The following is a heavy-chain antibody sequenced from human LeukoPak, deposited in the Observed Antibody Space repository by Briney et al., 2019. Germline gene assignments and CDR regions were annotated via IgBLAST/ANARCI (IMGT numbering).Heavy chain of an antibody. D-gene: IGHD4-17*01. CDR2: IIPIFGTA. Sequence: SVKVSCKASGGTFSSYAISWVRQAPGQGLEWVGGIIPIFGTANYAQKFQGRVTITADESTSTAYMELRSLRSDDTAMYYCARRGGKNYGDYLLYYYYMDVWGKGTTVTVSS. V-gene: IGHV1-69*13. CDR1: GGTFSSYA. CDR3: ARRGGKNYGDYLLYYYYMDV. J-gene: IGHJ6*03.